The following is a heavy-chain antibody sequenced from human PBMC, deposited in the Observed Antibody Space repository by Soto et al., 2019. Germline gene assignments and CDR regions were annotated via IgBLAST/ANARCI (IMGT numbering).Heavy chain of an antibody. CDR2: INAGNGNT. CDR3: ARDLETLITIFGVVMDTYYYYGMDV. Sequence: GASVKVSCKASGYTFTSYAMHWVRQAPGQRLEWMGWINAGNGNTKYSQKFQGRVTITRDTSASTAYMELSSLRSEDTAVYYCARDLETLITIFGVVMDTYYYYGMDVWGQGTTVTVPS. V-gene: IGHV1-3*01. D-gene: IGHD3-3*01. J-gene: IGHJ6*02. CDR1: GYTFTSYA.